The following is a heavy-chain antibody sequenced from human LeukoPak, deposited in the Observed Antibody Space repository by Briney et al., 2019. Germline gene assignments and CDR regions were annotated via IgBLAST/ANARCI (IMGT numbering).Heavy chain of an antibody. CDR1: VFTFSNSA. V-gene: IGHV3-23*01. Sequence: PGGSLRLACAASVFTFSNSAMNWVRQAPGKGREWVSTITSGGAGTYYADSVKGRFSISRENSKNTLYLQMNSLRAEDTAVYYCAKSGGSGTYPNWFDSWGQGTLVTVSS. CDR2: ITSGGAGT. J-gene: IGHJ5*01. D-gene: IGHD3-10*01. CDR3: AKSGGSGTYPNWFDS.